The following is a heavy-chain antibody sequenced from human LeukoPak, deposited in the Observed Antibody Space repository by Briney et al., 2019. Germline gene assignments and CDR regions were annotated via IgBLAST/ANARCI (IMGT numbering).Heavy chain of an antibody. Sequence: RSGGPLRLSCAASGFTFRNYGIHGVRQAPGKGLEGVAMIWYDGSNKYYVDSVRGHFTISSDNSKNTLYLQMDDLRVEDPPVYFCARGDGERAKITGGHWGQGTLVTVSS. CDR3: ARGDGERAKITGGH. J-gene: IGHJ1*01. CDR2: IWYDGSNK. V-gene: IGHV3-33*01. CDR1: GFTFRNYG. D-gene: IGHD5-24*01.